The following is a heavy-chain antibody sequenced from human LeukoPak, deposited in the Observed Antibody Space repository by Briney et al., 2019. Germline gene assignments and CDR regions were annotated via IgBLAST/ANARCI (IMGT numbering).Heavy chain of an antibody. CDR3: ARVAYYGSGSYYNGEAFDY. V-gene: IGHV3-7*01. D-gene: IGHD3-10*01. Sequence: GGSLRLSCAASGFTFSTYWMSWVRQAPEKGLEWVANIKQDGSEKYYVDSVKGRFTISRDNAKNSLYLQMNTLRAEDTAVYYCARVAYYGSGSYYNGEAFDYWGQGTLVTVSS. CDR1: GFTFSTYW. J-gene: IGHJ4*02. CDR2: IKQDGSEK.